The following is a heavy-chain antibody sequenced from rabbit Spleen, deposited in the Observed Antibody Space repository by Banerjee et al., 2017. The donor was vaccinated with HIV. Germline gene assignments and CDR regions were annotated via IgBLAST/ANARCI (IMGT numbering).Heavy chain of an antibody. CDR3: ARLVDTSGWGGDL. CDR2: IYGGGSDMP. CDR1: GFTISSSYW. J-gene: IGHJ4*01. D-gene: IGHD4-1*01. Sequence: EESGGGLVTPEGSLTLTCTASGFTISSSYWICWVRQAPGKGLEWIACIYGGGSDMPAYASWARGRFTVSKTSSTTVTLQMTSLTAADTATHFCARLVDTSGWGGDLWGPGTLVTVS. V-gene: IGHV1S45*01.